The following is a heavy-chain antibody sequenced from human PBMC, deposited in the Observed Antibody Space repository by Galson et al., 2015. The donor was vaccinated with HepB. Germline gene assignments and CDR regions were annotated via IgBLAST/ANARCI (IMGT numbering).Heavy chain of an antibody. Sequence: SLRLSCAASGFTFSSYAMHWVRQAPGKGLEWVAVISYDGSNKYYADSVKGRFTISRDNSKNTLYLQMNSLRAEDTAVYYCARDSRGYYDSSGYYPGDYWGQGTLVTVSS. CDR2: ISYDGSNK. D-gene: IGHD3-22*01. CDR1: GFTFSSYA. J-gene: IGHJ4*02. V-gene: IGHV3-30-3*01. CDR3: ARDSRGYYDSSGYYPGDY.